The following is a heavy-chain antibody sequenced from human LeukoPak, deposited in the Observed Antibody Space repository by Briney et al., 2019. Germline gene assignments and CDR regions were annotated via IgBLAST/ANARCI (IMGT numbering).Heavy chain of an antibody. Sequence: PGGSLRLSCVASGFTVSSDYMSWVRQAPGKGLEWVSVIYSGGTTFYADSMKGRFTISRDNSKNTLYPQMHSLRAEDTAVYYCARSGTITAAGLFDSWGQGTLVTVSS. J-gene: IGHJ4*02. D-gene: IGHD6-13*01. CDR3: ARSGTITAAGLFDS. CDR1: GFTVSSDY. V-gene: IGHV3-53*01. CDR2: IYSGGTT.